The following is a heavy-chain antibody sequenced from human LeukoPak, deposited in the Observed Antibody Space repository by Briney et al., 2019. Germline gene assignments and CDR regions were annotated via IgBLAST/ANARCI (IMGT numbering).Heavy chain of an antibody. V-gene: IGHV1-8*01. J-gene: IGHJ6*03. CDR3: ASRVVPAASYYYYYMDV. CDR2: MSPNSGNT. D-gene: IGHD2-2*01. Sequence: GASVKVSCKASGYTFTSYDINWVRQATGQGLEWMGWMSPNSGNTGYAQKFQGGVTMTRNTSISTAYMELSSLRSEDTAVYYCASRVVPAASYYYYYMDVWGKGTTVTVSS. CDR1: GYTFTSYD.